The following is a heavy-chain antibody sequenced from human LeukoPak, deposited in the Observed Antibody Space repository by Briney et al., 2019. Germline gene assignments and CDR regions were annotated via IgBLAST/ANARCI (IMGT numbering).Heavy chain of an antibody. CDR3: ARGTVGYCSGGSCQGWFDP. V-gene: IGHV4-39*07. CDR1: GGSISSSSYY. D-gene: IGHD2-15*01. Sequence: PSETLSLTCTVSGGSISSSSYYWGWIRQPPGKGLEWIGSIYYSGSTYYKPSLKSRLTISVDTSKNHFSLRLSSVTAADTAVYYCARGTVGYCSGGSCQGWFDPWGQGTLVTVSS. J-gene: IGHJ5*02. CDR2: IYYSGST.